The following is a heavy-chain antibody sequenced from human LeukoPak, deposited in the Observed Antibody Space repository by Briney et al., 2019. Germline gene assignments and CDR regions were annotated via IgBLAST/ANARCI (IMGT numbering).Heavy chain of an antibody. CDR2: IYHSGRT. V-gene: IGHV4-4*02. J-gene: IGHJ4*02. CDR3: ARRAASAGYFDY. Sequence: SETLSLTCAVSGGSISSSNWWSWVRQPPGKGLEWIGEIYHSGRTYYNPSLKSRVTISVDTSKSQFSLNLSSVTAADTAVYYCARRAASAGYFDYWGQGTVVTVSS. CDR1: GGSISSSNW. D-gene: IGHD6-13*01.